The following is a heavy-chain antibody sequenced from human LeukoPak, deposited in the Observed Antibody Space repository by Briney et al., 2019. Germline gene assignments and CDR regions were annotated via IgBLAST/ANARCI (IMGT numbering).Heavy chain of an antibody. V-gene: IGHV3-30*02. Sequence: GGSLRLSCAASGFTFSSYGMHWVRQAPGKGLEWVAFIRYDGSNKYYADSVKGRFTISRDNSKNTLYLQMNSLRAEDTAVYYCAREVTTVTTNWFDPWGQGTLVTVSS. J-gene: IGHJ5*02. D-gene: IGHD4-11*01. CDR1: GFTFSSYG. CDR3: AREVTTVTTNWFDP. CDR2: IRYDGSNK.